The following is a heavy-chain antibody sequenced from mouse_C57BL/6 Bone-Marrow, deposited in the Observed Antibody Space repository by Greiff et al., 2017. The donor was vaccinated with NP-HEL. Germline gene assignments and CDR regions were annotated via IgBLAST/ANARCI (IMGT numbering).Heavy chain of an antibody. J-gene: IGHJ3*01. V-gene: IGHV5-16*01. CDR1: GFTFSDYY. CDR3: AREGDYGPWFAY. CDR2: INYDGSST. Sequence: EVKLVESEGGLVQPGSSMKLSCTASGFTFSDYYMAWVRQVPEKGLEWVANINYDGSSTYYLDSLKSRFLISRDNAKNILYLQMSSLKSEDTATYYCAREGDYGPWFAYWGQGTLVTVSA. D-gene: IGHD2-4*01.